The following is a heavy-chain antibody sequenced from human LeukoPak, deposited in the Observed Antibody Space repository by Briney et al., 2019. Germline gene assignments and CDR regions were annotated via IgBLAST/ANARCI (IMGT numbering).Heavy chain of an antibody. CDR3: AREPYSIAVAGTPFDY. CDR2: LSFDGTKK. V-gene: IGHV3-30*04. D-gene: IGHD6-19*01. J-gene: IGHJ4*02. CDR1: QFTFSNYP. Sequence: GGSLRLSCAASQFTFSNYPMHWVRQAPGKGLEWVAILSFDGTKKYYADSVKGRFTISRDNSKNSLYLQMNSLRAEDTAVYYCAREPYSIAVAGTPFDYWGQGTLVTVSS.